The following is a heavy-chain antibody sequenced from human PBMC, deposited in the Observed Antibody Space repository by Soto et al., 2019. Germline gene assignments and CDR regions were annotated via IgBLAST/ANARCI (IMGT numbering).Heavy chain of an antibody. CDR2: IYHSGST. D-gene: IGHD2-8*02. CDR3: AFAGGLAAVEVDY. Sequence: SKPLSLTCAVSGGSISSGGYSWSWIRQPPGKGLEWIGYIYHSGSTYYNPSLKSRVTISVDRSKNQLSLKLSSVTAADTAVYYCAFAGGLAAVEVDYLCQGAVVTVSS. J-gene: IGHJ4*02. V-gene: IGHV4-30-2*01. CDR1: GGSISSGGYS.